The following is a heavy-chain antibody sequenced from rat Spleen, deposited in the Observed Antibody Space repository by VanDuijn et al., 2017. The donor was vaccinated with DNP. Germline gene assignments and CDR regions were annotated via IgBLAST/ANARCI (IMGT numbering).Heavy chain of an antibody. CDR2: INTDGGTT. CDR1: GFTFSNYW. V-gene: IGHV5-58*01. J-gene: IGHJ2*01. CDR3: TGGPGSY. D-gene: IGHD1-4*01. Sequence: EVQLVETGGGLVQPGRSLKLSCVASGFTFSNYWMYWIRQAPGKGLEWVASINTDGGTTYYPDSVKGRFTISRDNAENTVYLQRNSLRSEDTATYYCTGGPGSYWGQGVMVTVSS.